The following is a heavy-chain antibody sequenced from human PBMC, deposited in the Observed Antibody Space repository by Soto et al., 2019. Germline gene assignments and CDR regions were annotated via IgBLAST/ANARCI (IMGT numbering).Heavy chain of an antibody. CDR1: GGSISSYY. J-gene: IGHJ6*03. CDR3: AREEGYYYYMDV. V-gene: IGHV4-59*01. Sequence: SETLSLTCTVSGGSISSYYWSWIRQPPGKGLEWIGYIYYSGSTNYNPSLKSRVTISVDTSKNQFSLKLSSVTAADTAVYYCAREEGYYYYMDVWGKGTTVTVS. CDR2: IYYSGST.